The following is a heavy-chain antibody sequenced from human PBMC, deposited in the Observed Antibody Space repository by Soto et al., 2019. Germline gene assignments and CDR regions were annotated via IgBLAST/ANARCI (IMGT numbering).Heavy chain of an antibody. V-gene: IGHV1-2*04. J-gene: IGHJ6*02. CDR3: AIAGTYSSSSKYYYYGMDV. CDR2: INPNSGGT. CDR1: GYTFTGYY. D-gene: IGHD6-13*01. Sequence: ASVKVSCKASGYTFTGYYMHWVRQAPGQWLEWMGWINPNSGGTNYAQKFQGWVTMTRDTSISTAYMELSRLRSDDTAVYYCAIAGTYSSSSKYYYYGMDVWGQGTTVTVSS.